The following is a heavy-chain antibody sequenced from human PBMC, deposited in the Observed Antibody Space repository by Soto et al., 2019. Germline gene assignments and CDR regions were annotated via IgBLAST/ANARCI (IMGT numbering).Heavy chain of an antibody. CDR1: GYTFTSYG. V-gene: IGHV1-18*04. CDR2: ISAYNGNT. Sequence: ASVKVSCKASGYTFTSYGISWVRQAPGQGLEWMGWISAYNGNTNYAQKLQGRVTMTTDTSTSTAYMELRSLRSDDTAVYYCAREGPTAGYLSYYYYGMDVWGQGTTVTVSS. J-gene: IGHJ6*02. CDR3: AREGPTAGYLSYYYYGMDV. D-gene: IGHD1-1*01.